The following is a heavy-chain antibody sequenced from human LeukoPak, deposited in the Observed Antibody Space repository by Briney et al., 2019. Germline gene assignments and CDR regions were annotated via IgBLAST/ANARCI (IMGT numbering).Heavy chain of an antibody. CDR3: MRGLYGLGWDY. D-gene: IGHD3-10*01. J-gene: IGHJ4*02. CDR2: INDDWGTT. Sequence: PGGSLRLSCSASGFTFSKYAMHWVRQAPGKGLEFVSGINDDWGTTDYADSVKGRFTISRDNSKNTLYLHMNSLRTDDTALYYCMRGLYGLGWDYWGQGTLVTVSS. V-gene: IGHV3-64D*06. CDR1: GFTFSKYA.